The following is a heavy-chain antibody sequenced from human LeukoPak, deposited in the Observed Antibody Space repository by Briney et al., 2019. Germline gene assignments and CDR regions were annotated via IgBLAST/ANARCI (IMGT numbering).Heavy chain of an antibody. CDR3: ARDWGFDAFDI. D-gene: IGHD7-27*01. J-gene: IGHJ3*02. V-gene: IGHV3-7*01. CDR1: GFRFSRNW. Sequence: GGSLRLSCAASGFRFSRNWMSWVRQAPGKGLEWVANIKHDGSEKYYVDSVKGRFTISRDNAKNSLYLPMNSLRAEDTAVYYCARDWGFDAFDIWGQGTMVTVSS. CDR2: IKHDGSEK.